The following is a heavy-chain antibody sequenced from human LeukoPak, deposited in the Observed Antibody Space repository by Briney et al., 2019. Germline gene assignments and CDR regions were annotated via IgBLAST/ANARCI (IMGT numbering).Heavy chain of an antibody. CDR2: IDPSDSYT. Sequence: GASLKISYKGSGSSFTSYWISWGRQMPGKGVGWRGRIDPSDSYTNYSPSFQGHVTISADKSISTAYLQWSSLKASDTAMYYCAGDSSSWYYYYGMDVWGKGTTVTVSS. V-gene: IGHV5-10-1*01. CDR1: GSSFTSYW. J-gene: IGHJ6*04. CDR3: AGDSSSWYYYYGMDV. D-gene: IGHD6-13*01.